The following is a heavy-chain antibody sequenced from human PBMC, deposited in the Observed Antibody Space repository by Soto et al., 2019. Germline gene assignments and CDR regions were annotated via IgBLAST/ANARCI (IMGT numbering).Heavy chain of an antibody. Sequence: PGGSLRLSCAASGFPFSSYAMSWVRQAPGKGLEWVSAISGSGGSTYYADSVKGRFTISRDNSKNTLYLQMNSLRAEDTAVYYCAKRKMATITDWYFDLWGRGTLVTVSS. J-gene: IGHJ2*01. D-gene: IGHD5-12*01. V-gene: IGHV3-23*01. CDR1: GFPFSSYA. CDR3: AKRKMATITDWYFDL. CDR2: ISGSGGST.